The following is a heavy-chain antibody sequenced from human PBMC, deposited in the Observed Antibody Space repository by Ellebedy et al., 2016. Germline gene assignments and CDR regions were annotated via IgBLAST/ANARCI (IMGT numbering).Heavy chain of an antibody. J-gene: IGHJ4*02. V-gene: IGHV3-9*01. Sequence: GGSLRLSXATSASTFDYYALHWVRQVPGKGLEWVSGISWNSAAIGYGEAVKGRFTISRDSAKNYLYLQMNSLRVEDTALYFCAKGTMDYLHHWGQGTLVTVSS. CDR2: ISWNSAAI. CDR3: AKGTMDYLHH. D-gene: IGHD3-10*01. CDR1: ASTFDYYA.